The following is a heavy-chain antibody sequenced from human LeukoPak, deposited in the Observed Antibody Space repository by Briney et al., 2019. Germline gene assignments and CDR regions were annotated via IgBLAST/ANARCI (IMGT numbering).Heavy chain of an antibody. J-gene: IGHJ6*03. Sequence: GGSLRLSCAASGFIFSSYGMHWVRQAPGKGLEWVAFIQYDGSNKYYADSVKGRFTISRDNSKNTLYLQMNSLRAEDTAVYYCAKDGVYCSSTSCYTVRGYYYYYMDVWGKGTTVTVSS. CDR1: GFIFSSYG. D-gene: IGHD2-2*02. CDR2: IQYDGSNK. CDR3: AKDGVYCSSTSCYTVRGYYYYYMDV. V-gene: IGHV3-30*02.